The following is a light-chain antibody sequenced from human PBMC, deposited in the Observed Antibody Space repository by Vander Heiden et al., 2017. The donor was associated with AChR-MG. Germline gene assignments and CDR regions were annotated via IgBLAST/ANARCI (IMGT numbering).Light chain of an antibody. CDR2: DVS. CDR3: SSYTSSSTRV. J-gene: IGLJ1*01. V-gene: IGLV2-14*01. CDR1: SSDVGGYNY. Sequence: QSALTPPASVSGSPVQSISISCTGTSSDVGGYNYFPWYQQHPGKAPKLMIYDVSERPSGVSNRFSGSKSGNTASLTISGLQAEDEADYYCSSYTSSSTRVFGTGTKVTVL.